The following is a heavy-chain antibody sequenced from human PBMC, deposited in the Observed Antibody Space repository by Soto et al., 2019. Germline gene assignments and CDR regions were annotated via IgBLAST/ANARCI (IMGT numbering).Heavy chain of an antibody. Sequence: QVQLQESGPGLVKPSQTLSLTCTVSGGSISSGGYFWSWIRQHPGKGLEWIGVIYYSGSTYYNPSLKSRVTISVDTSKTQFSLKLSSVTAADTAVYYCAREGAAPYYYSGMDVWGQGTTVTVSS. J-gene: IGHJ6*02. D-gene: IGHD6-6*01. V-gene: IGHV4-31*03. CDR2: IYYSGST. CDR1: GGSISSGGYF. CDR3: AREGAAPYYYSGMDV.